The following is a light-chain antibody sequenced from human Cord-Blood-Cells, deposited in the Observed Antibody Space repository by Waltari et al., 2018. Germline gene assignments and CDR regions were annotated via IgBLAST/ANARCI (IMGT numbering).Light chain of an antibody. CDR2: GAN. CDR1: SSDVGGYNY. CDR3: SSYTSSSTLV. Sequence: QSARTQPGSVAGSPGQSDTISCTGTSSDVGGYNYVTWYQQHPGKAPQLLIYGANKRPSGVSNRFSGSNSGNTASLTISGLQAEDEADYYCSSYTSSSTLVFGGGTKLTVL. J-gene: IGLJ2*01. V-gene: IGLV2-14*01.